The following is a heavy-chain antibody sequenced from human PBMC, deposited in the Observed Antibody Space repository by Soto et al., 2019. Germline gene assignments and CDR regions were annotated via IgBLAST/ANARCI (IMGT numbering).Heavy chain of an antibody. Sequence: QITLEESGPTRVKPTQTLALTCTFSGFSLSTSGVGVGWVRQPPGKALEWLALIYWDDDKRYSPSLQSRLTSTKDTSKNQVVLIMINMDPVDTATYYGAHSPWTGTKAYFDYWGQGTLFTVSS. D-gene: IGHD1-1*01. CDR1: GFSLSTSGVG. V-gene: IGHV2-5*02. CDR2: IYWDDDK. J-gene: IGHJ4*02. CDR3: AHSPWTGTKAYFDY.